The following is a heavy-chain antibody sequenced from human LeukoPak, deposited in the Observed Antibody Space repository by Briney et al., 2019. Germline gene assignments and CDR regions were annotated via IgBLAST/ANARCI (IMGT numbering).Heavy chain of an antibody. CDR1: GFTFSTYA. V-gene: IGHV3-21*01. Sequence: GGSLRLSCVTSGFTFSTYAMNWVRQAPGKGLEWVSSISSSSSYIYYADSVKGRFTISRDNAKNSLYLQMNSLRAEDTAVYYCARGRPMGADYWGQGTLVTVSS. D-gene: IGHD3-10*01. CDR3: ARGRPMGADY. J-gene: IGHJ4*02. CDR2: ISSSSSYI.